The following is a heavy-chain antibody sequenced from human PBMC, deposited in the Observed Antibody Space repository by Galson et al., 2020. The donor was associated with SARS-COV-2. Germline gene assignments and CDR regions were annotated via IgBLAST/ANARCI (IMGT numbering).Heavy chain of an antibody. Sequence: GESLKISCAASGFNFSNHWMHWVRYAPGKGLVWISRIKGDGSSISSADFVKGRVTISRDNAQNTLYLQMNSLRAEDTAVYFCARVSCGASCYEGHYGMDVWGQGTTVTISS. D-gene: IGHD2-2*01. CDR2: IKGDGSSI. V-gene: IGHV3-74*01. CDR1: GFNFSNHW. J-gene: IGHJ6*02. CDR3: ARVSCGASCYEGHYGMDV.